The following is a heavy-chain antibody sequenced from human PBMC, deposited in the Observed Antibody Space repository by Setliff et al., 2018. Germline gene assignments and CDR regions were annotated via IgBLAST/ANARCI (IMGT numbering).Heavy chain of an antibody. CDR2: MKPDGIQK. CDR3: ARANDYGDSFDY. J-gene: IGHJ4*02. CDR1: GFTFNNYW. D-gene: IGHD4-17*01. V-gene: IGHV3-7*01. Sequence: GGSLRLSCAASGFTFNNYWMTWVRQAPGKGLEWVAHMKPDGIQKYYADSVKGRFTISRDNAKNSLYLEMDSLRAQDTAVYYCARANDYGDSFDYWGRGTLVTVSS.